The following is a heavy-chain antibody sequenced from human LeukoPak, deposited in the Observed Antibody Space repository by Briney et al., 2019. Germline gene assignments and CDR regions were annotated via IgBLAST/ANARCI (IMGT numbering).Heavy chain of an antibody. Sequence: ASVKVSCKASGYTFTSYGITWVRQAPGQGFEWMGWISTYNGNTDYAQKVQGGVTMTTDTSTSTAYMELRSLRSDDTAVYYCARELRPRVGAIMPFDYWGQGTLVTVSS. J-gene: IGHJ4*02. CDR3: ARELRPRVGAIMPFDY. D-gene: IGHD1-26*01. V-gene: IGHV1-18*01. CDR1: GYTFTSYG. CDR2: ISTYNGNT.